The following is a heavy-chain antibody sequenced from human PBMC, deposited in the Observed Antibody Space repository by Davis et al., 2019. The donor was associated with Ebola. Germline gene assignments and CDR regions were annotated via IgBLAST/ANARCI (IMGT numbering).Heavy chain of an antibody. CDR2: INHIGIT. Sequence: SQTLSLTCAVSGGSFNGYFWSWIRQSPGKGLEWLGEINHIGITHHNPSLESRLTISMDTSKKEVSLRLSSVTSADTAVYYCARGGGRYLFYYHMDVWGKGTTVTVSS. J-gene: IGHJ6*03. V-gene: IGHV4-34*01. CDR1: GGSFNGYF. CDR3: ARGGGRYLFYYHMDV. D-gene: IGHD3-10*01.